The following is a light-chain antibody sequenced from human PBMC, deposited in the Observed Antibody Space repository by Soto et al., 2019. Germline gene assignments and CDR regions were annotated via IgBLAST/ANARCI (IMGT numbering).Light chain of an antibody. Sequence: QLVLTQSPSVSASLGASVKLTCTLSSGHSSYAIAWHQQQPEKGPRYLMKLNSDGSHTKGDGIPDRFSGSSSGAERYLTISSLQSEDEADYYCQTWGTYSVVFGGGTKLTVL. J-gene: IGLJ2*01. CDR2: LNSDGSH. CDR3: QTWGTYSVV. V-gene: IGLV4-69*01. CDR1: SGHSSYA.